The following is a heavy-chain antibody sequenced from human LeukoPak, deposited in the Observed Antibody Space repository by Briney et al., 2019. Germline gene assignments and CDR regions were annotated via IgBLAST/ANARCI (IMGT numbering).Heavy chain of an antibody. V-gene: IGHV4-39*01. D-gene: IGHD3-22*01. CDR2: IYYSGST. CDR1: GGSISSSSYY. CDR3: ASSVGYYYDSSGSQDAFDI. J-gene: IGHJ3*02. Sequence: SETLSLTCTVSGGSISSSSYYWGWIRQPPGKGLEWIGSIYYSGSTYYNPSLKSRVTISVDTSKNQFSLKLSSVTAADTAVYYCASSVGYYYDSSGSQDAFDIWGQGTMVTVSS.